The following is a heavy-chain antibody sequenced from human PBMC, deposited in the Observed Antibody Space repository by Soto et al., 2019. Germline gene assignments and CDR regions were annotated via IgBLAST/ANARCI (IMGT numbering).Heavy chain of an antibody. V-gene: IGHV2-5*02. CDR2: IYWDDDQ. CDR1: GFAPTTRPVG. Sequence: QITLKEYGPTLVKPTQTLTLTCSFSGFAPTTRPVGVGWVRQPPGKALELLAVIYWDDDQRYSPSLRSRLTINKDASKNQVELTVTDMDPADTATDYCAHRRGVYTWDDGYLDFWGQGTLVTVSS. CDR3: AHRRGVYTWDDGYLDF. J-gene: IGHJ4*02. D-gene: IGHD1-20*01.